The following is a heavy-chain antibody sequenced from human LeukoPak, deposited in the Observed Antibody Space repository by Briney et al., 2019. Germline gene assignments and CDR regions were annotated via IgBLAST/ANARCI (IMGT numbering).Heavy chain of an antibody. J-gene: IGHJ4*02. Sequence: ASVTVSCKASGYTLTNYYMHWVRQAPGQGLEWMGLINPSGGNTTYAQKFQGRVTMTTDTSTSTAYMELRSLRSDDTAVYYCARDQRTNYYDSSGYYYFDYWGQGTLVTVSS. CDR3: ARDQRTNYYDSSGYYYFDY. CDR1: GYTLTNYY. D-gene: IGHD3-22*01. V-gene: IGHV1-46*01. CDR2: INPSGGNT.